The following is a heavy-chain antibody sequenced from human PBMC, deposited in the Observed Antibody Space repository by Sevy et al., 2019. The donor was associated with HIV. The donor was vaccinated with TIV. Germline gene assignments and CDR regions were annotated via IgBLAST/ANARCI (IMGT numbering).Heavy chain of an antibody. CDR2: IGYDGSDK. J-gene: IGHJ6*02. CDR1: GFTFRNYG. Sequence: GGSLRLSCIASGFTFRNYGIHWVRQAPGKGLDWVAVIGYDGSDKYYADSVKGRFTISRDNSKNTLFLQMKSLRVEDTAVYYCAKERGGSYIPYFYGMDVWGQGTAVTVSS. D-gene: IGHD1-26*01. V-gene: IGHV3-30*18. CDR3: AKERGGSYIPYFYGMDV.